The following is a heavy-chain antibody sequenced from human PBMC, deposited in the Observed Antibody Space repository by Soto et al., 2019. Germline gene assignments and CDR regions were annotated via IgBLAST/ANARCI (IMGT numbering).Heavy chain of an antibody. CDR2: IWDDGSNQ. D-gene: IGHD4-17*01. Sequence: PGGSLRLSCAASGFTFSSYGMHWVRQAPGKGLEWVAVIWDDGSNQHYADSVKGRFTISRDNSKNTLFLQVNSLRAEDTAVYYCVKEPTATVKCDYWGQGTLVTVSS. J-gene: IGHJ4*02. CDR1: GFTFSSYG. CDR3: VKEPTATVKCDY. V-gene: IGHV3-33*06.